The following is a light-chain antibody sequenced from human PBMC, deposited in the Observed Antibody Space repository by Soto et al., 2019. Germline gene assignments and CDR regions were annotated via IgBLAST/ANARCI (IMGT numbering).Light chain of an antibody. V-gene: IGKV3-15*01. CDR1: QSVSSK. CDR3: QQYDNKPPIT. CDR2: GAS. Sequence: EIVLTQSPGTLSVSPGERATLSCRASQSVSSKLAWYQQKPGQAPRLLFYGASTGATGIPARFSGSGSETEFTLSISSLQSEDFAVYHCQQYDNKPPITFGQGTRLEIK. J-gene: IGKJ5*01.